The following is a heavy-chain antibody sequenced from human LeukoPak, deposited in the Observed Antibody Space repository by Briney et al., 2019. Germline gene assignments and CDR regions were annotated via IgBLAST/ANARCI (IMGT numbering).Heavy chain of an antibody. CDR1: GFPFSSYW. J-gene: IGHJ4*02. CDR2: IKQDGSEK. D-gene: IGHD2-15*01. CDR3: AKDRWGSGGSGGGDY. V-gene: IGHV3-7*05. Sequence: SGGSLRLSCAASGFPFSSYWMSWVRQAPGKGLEWVANIKQDGSEKYYVDSVKGRFTISRDNAKNTLYLQMNSLRAEDTAVYYCAKDRWGSGGSGGGDYWGQGTLVTVSS.